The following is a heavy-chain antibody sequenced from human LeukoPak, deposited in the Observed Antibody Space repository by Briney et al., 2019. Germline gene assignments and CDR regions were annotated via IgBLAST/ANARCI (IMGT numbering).Heavy chain of an antibody. J-gene: IGHJ4*02. CDR1: GDSVSSNSAA. Sequence: SQTLSLTCAISGDSVSSNSAAWNWIRQSPSRGLEWLGRTYYRSKWYNDYAVSVKSRITINPDTSKNQFSLQLNSVTPEDTAVFYCARDSGFMVRGLIITATGFDYWGQGTLVTVSS. CDR2: TYYRSKWYN. V-gene: IGHV6-1*01. D-gene: IGHD3-10*01. CDR3: ARDSGFMVRGLIITATGFDY.